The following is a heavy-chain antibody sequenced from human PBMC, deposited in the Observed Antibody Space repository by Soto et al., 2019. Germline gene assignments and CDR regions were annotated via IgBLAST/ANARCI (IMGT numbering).Heavy chain of an antibody. CDR3: ASRTVAGTVIDH. J-gene: IGHJ4*02. V-gene: IGHV4-39*01. CDR1: GGSISSRSYY. CDR2: ISHSGTT. Sequence: QLQVQESGPGLVKPSETLSLTCSVSGGSISSRSYYWGWVRQPPGKGLEWIGSISHSGTTYYHPSLKSRVTISGDTSKNQFSLSLSSVTAADTAVYYCASRTVAGTVIDHWGQGTLVTVSS. D-gene: IGHD6-19*01.